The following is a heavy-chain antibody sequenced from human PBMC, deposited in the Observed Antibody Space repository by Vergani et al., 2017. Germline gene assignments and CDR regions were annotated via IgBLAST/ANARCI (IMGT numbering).Heavy chain of an antibody. CDR3: ASPAVDTAMVPDGIFGY. CDR1: GYTFTSYG. CDR2: ISAYNGNT. D-gene: IGHD5-18*01. J-gene: IGHJ4*02. Sequence: QVQLVQSGAEVKKPGASVKVSCKASGYTFTSYGISWVRQAPGQGLEWMGWISAYNGNTNYAQKLQGRVTMTTDTSTSTAYMELSSLRSEDTAVYYCASPAVDTAMVPDGIFGYWGQGTLVTVSS. V-gene: IGHV1-18*01.